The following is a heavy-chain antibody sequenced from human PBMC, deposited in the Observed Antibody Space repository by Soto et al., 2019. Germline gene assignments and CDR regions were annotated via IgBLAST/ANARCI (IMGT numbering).Heavy chain of an antibody. D-gene: IGHD1-1*01. CDR3: STRGSDSFYF. Sequence: QVQLVESGGGVVQPGRSLRLSCAASGFTFSSYGMHWVRQAPGKGLEWVAIISYDGRNKYYADSVKGRFTISRDNSKNTLFLESDRLRAEDTAVFYLSTRGSDSFYFWGQGT. CDR1: GFTFSSYG. V-gene: IGHV3-30*03. J-gene: IGHJ3*01. CDR2: ISYDGRNK.